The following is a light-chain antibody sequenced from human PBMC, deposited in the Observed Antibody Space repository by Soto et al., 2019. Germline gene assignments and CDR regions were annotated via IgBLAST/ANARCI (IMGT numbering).Light chain of an antibody. Sequence: DIQMTQSPSSLSASVGDRVTITCRASQRISTYLNWYQQKPGKAPKLLIYAASSLQSGVPSRFSSSASGTDFTLTISSLQPEDFATYYCQPSYSAPRTFGQGTKVEIK. CDR3: QPSYSAPRT. CDR2: AAS. CDR1: QRISTY. V-gene: IGKV1-39*01. J-gene: IGKJ1*01.